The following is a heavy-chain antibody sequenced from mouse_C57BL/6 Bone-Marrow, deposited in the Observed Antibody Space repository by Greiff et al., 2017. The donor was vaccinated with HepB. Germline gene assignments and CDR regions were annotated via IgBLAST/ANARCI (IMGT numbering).Heavy chain of an antibody. CDR3: ASDGYYLHWYFDV. J-gene: IGHJ1*03. Sequence: VQLQQSGPVLVKPGASVKMSCKASGYTFTDYYMNWVKQSHGKSLEWIGVINPYNGGTSYNQKFKGKATLTVDKSSSTAYMELNSLTSEDSAVYYCASDGYYLHWYFDVWGTGTTVTVSS. CDR1: GYTFTDYY. D-gene: IGHD2-3*01. V-gene: IGHV1-19*01. CDR2: INPYNGGT.